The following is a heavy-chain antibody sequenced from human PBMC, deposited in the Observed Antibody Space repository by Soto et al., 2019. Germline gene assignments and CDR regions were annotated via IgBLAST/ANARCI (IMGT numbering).Heavy chain of an antibody. Sequence: QVQLQESGPGLVKPSQTLSLTCTVSGGSISSGGYYWSWIRQHPGKGLEWIGYIYYSGSTYYNPSLKSRVTISVDTSKNQFSLKLSSVTAADTAVYYCAREGPDRGYCSGGSCYDPTSSDAFDIWGQGTMVTVSS. CDR2: IYYSGST. D-gene: IGHD2-15*01. J-gene: IGHJ3*02. V-gene: IGHV4-31*03. CDR3: AREGPDRGYCSGGSCYDPTSSDAFDI. CDR1: GGSISSGGYY.